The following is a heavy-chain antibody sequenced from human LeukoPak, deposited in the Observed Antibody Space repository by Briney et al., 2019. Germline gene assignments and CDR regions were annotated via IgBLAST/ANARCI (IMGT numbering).Heavy chain of an antibody. CDR3: SRPRRPAAITYYYGMDV. CDR2: ISGSGGST. Sequence: GGSLGLSCAASGFTFSSYAMSWVRQAPGKGLEWVPAISGSGGSTYYADSVKGRFTISRDNSKNTLYLQMNSLGAEDTAVYYCSRPRRPAAITYYYGMDVWGQGTTVTVSS. D-gene: IGHD2-2*01. CDR1: GFTFSSYA. V-gene: IGHV3-23*01. J-gene: IGHJ6*02.